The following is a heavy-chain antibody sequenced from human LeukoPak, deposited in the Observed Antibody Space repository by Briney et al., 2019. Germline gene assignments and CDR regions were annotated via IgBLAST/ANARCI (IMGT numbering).Heavy chain of an antibody. D-gene: IGHD1-26*01. V-gene: IGHV1-46*01. CDR3: ARDTSEGGNAWWFDP. Sequence: ASVKVSCTASGYSFTSHYMHWVRQAPGQGLEWMGLINPRGTATRYAESFQGRLTLTRDLTTSTDSMELSSMRSDDPAVYFCARDTSEGGNAWWFDPWGQGTLVTVAS. J-gene: IGHJ5*02. CDR2: INPRGTAT. CDR1: GYSFTSHY.